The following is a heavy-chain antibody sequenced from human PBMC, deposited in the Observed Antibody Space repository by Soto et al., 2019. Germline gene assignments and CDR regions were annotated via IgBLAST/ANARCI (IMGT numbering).Heavy chain of an antibody. Sequence: GGSLRLSCAASGFTFSAYDMHWVRQTTGKGLEWVSAIGAADDPYYLGSVKGRVTISRENAKNSLYLQMNSLRAEDTAVYYCARAYSGRLPRRADYYFAMDVWGQGTTVTVS. J-gene: IGHJ6*02. CDR3: ARAYSGRLPRRADYYFAMDV. V-gene: IGHV3-13*05. D-gene: IGHD2-15*01. CDR2: IGAADDP. CDR1: GFTFSAYD.